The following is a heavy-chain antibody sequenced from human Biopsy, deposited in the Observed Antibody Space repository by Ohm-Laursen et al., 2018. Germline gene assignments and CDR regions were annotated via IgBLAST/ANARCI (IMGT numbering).Heavy chain of an antibody. CDR2: VSYTGYT. J-gene: IGHJ4*02. Sequence: TLSLTCTVYGGSYTGDFWRWIPRPPGKGLEGIGHVSYTGYTSYNASLKRRVTISVATSRNHFSLRLISLSAADPAVDFCEGGSTDFGGLYFHRWGQGTLVTVSS. D-gene: IGHD4-23*01. CDR1: GGSYTGDF. CDR3: EGGSTDFGGLYFHR. V-gene: IGHV4-59*01.